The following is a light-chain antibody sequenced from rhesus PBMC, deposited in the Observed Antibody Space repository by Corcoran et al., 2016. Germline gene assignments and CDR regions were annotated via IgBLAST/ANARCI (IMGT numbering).Light chain of an antibody. CDR2: YAN. CDR3: QQGNSNPPLT. CDR1: QGISSY. Sequence: DIQMSQSPSSLSASVGDRVTITCRASQGISSYLNWYQQKPGKAPKLLIYYANSLASGVPSRFSGIGSGTEFTLTISSLQPEDFATYYCQQGNSNPPLTFGGGTKVEIK. J-gene: IGKJ4*01. V-gene: IGKV1-32*02.